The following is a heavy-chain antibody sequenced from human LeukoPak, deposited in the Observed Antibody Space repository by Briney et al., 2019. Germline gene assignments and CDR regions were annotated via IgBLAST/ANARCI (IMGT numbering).Heavy chain of an antibody. V-gene: IGHV4-34*01. D-gene: IGHD6-13*01. CDR1: GGSFSGYY. J-gene: IGHJ4*02. CDR3: ARAAQLVRDFDY. Sequence: SETLSLTCAVYGGSFSGYYWSWIRQPPGKGLEWIEEINHSGSTNYNPSLKSRVTISVDTSKNQFSLKLSSVTAADTAVYYCARAAQLVRDFDYWGQGTLVTVSS. CDR2: INHSGST.